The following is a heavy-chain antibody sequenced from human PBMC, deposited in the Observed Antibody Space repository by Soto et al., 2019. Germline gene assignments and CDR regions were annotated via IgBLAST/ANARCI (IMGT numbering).Heavy chain of an antibody. CDR2: ISSSSSYT. CDR1: GFTFSDYY. CDR3: ASLHDFWSGPL. V-gene: IGHV3-11*06. D-gene: IGHD3-3*01. J-gene: IGHJ4*02. Sequence: LGGSLRLSCAASGFTFSDYYMSWIRQAPGKGLEWVSYISSSSSYTNYADSVKGRFTISRDSAKNSLYLQMNSLRAEDTAVYYCASLHDFWSGPLWGQGTLVTVSS.